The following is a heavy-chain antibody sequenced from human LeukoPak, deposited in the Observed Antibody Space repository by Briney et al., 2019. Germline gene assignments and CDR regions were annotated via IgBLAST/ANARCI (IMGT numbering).Heavy chain of an antibody. CDR3: ARDGRHRGFCSSPSCYDGGY. CDR2: INPNSGGT. V-gene: IGHV1-2*02. CDR1: GYTFTGYY. J-gene: IGHJ4*02. Sequence: ASVKVTCKASGYTFTGYYMHWVRQAPGQGLEWMGWINPNSGGTNYAQKFQGRVTMTRDTSISTAYMELSRLRSDDTAVYYCARDGRHRGFCSSPSCYDGGYWGQGALVTVSS. D-gene: IGHD2-2*01.